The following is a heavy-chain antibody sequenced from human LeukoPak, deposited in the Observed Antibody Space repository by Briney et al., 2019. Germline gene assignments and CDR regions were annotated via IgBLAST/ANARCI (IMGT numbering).Heavy chain of an antibody. Sequence: PSETLSLTCTVSGGSISSSSYYWGWIRQPPGKGLEWIGSIYYSGSTYYNPSLKSRVTISVDTSKNQFSLKLSSVTAADTAVYYCARVGRRSIAAAGGYMDVWGKGTTVTVSS. CDR1: GGSISSSSYY. D-gene: IGHD6-13*01. J-gene: IGHJ6*03. CDR3: ARVGRRSIAAAGGYMDV. V-gene: IGHV4-39*07. CDR2: IYYSGST.